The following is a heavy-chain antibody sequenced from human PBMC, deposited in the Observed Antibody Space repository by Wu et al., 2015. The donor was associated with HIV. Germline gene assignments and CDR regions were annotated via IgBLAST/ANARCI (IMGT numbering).Heavy chain of an antibody. J-gene: IGHJ6*03. CDR3: AVGYCSSTSCHLELLDMDV. CDR1: GYTFTGYY. Sequence: QSGAEVKKPGASVKVSCKASGYTFTGYYMHWVRQAPGQGLEWMGWINPNSGGTNYAQKFQGRVTMTRDTSISTAYMELSRLRSDDTAVYYCAVGYCSSTSCHLELLDMDVWGKGTTVTVSS. V-gene: IGHV1-2*02. D-gene: IGHD2-2*01. CDR2: INPNSGGT.